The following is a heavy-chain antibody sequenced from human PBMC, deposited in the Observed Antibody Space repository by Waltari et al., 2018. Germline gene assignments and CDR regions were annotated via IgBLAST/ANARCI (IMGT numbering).Heavy chain of an antibody. V-gene: IGHV4-59*01. J-gene: IGHJ4*02. Sequence: QVQLQESGPGLVKPSETLSLTCPVSGGSISSYYWSWIRPPPGKGLEWIGYIYYSGSTNYNPSLKSRVTISVDTSKNQFSLKLSSVTAADTAVYYCARSGRTIFGVVIDVYFDYWGQGTLVTVSS. CDR2: IYYSGST. CDR3: ARSGRTIFGVVIDVYFDY. CDR1: GGSISSYY. D-gene: IGHD3-3*01.